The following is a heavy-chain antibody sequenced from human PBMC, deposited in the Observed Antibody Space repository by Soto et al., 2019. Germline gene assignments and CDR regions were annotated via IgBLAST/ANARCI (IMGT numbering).Heavy chain of an antibody. Sequence: SVKVSCKASGGTFSSYAISWVRQAPGQGLEWMGGIIPIFGTANYAQKFQGRVTITADESTSTAYMELSSLRSEDTAVYYCARASHLVIAAAAQGYYYCGMDVWGQGTTVTVSS. D-gene: IGHD6-13*01. V-gene: IGHV1-69*13. J-gene: IGHJ6*02. CDR3: ARASHLVIAAAAQGYYYCGMDV. CDR2: IIPIFGTA. CDR1: GGTFSSYA.